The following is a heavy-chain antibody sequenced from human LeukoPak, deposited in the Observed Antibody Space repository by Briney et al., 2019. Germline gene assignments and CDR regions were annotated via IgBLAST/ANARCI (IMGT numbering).Heavy chain of an antibody. CDR2: IRQDGGLK. Sequence: GGSLRLSCTASGFTFSNYWMSWVRQAPGKGLEWVANIRQDGGLKHYVDSVKGRFTISRDNAENSLYLQMNSLRAEDTAVYYCAREIVGAIKSYFDYWGQGTPVTASS. CDR3: AREIVGAIKSYFDY. D-gene: IGHD1-26*01. V-gene: IGHV3-7*01. J-gene: IGHJ4*02. CDR1: GFTFSNYW.